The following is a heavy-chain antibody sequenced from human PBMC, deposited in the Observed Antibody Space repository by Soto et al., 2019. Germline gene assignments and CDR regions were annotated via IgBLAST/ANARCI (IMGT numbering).Heavy chain of an antibody. Sequence: PGGSLRLSCAASGFTFKDYGMDWVRQAPGKGLEWVSGISWNSGKIGYADSVKGRFTISRDNAKNFLYLQMNSLRVEDTALYYCAKDLRLPLDPWGQGTLVTVSS. CDR2: ISWNSGKI. D-gene: IGHD2-15*01. CDR1: GFTFKDYG. V-gene: IGHV3-9*01. J-gene: IGHJ5*02. CDR3: AKDLRLPLDP.